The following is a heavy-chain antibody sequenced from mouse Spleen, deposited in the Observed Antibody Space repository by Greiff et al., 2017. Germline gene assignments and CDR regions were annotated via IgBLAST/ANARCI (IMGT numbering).Heavy chain of an antibody. V-gene: IGHV3-6*01. CDR3: ARRSYWYFDV. Sequence: EVHLVESGPGLVKPSQSLSLTCSVTGYSITSGYYWNWIRQFPGNKLEWMGYISYDGSNNYNPSLKNRISITRDTSKNQFFLKLNSVTTEDTATYYCARRSYWYFDVWGAGTTVTVSS. J-gene: IGHJ1*01. CDR1: GYSITSGYY. CDR2: ISYDGSN.